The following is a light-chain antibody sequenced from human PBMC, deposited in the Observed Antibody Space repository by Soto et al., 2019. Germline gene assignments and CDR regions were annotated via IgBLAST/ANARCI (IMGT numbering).Light chain of an antibody. CDR2: ATS. Sequence: DIQMTQSPSSVSASVGDRVTMTCRASQGVGGWLAWYQQKPGKVPKLLIYATSSLHSGVPSRFSGSGSGTDFTLSISSLQPEDFATYYCQQSHGHPCSFGPGTKVDI. CDR1: QGVGGW. J-gene: IGKJ3*01. CDR3: QQSHGHPCS. V-gene: IGKV1-12*02.